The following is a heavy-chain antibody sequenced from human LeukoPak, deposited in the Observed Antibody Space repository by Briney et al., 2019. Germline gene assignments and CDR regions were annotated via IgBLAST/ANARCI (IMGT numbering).Heavy chain of an antibody. V-gene: IGHV3-30-3*01. Sequence: GGSLRLSCAASGFTFSSYAMHWVRQAPGKGLEWVAVISYDGSNKYYADSVKGRFTISRDNSKNTLYLQMNSLRAEDTAVYYCARVTGRAPRGDYLDYWGQGTLVTVSS. CDR2: ISYDGSNK. CDR3: ARVTGRAPRGDYLDY. D-gene: IGHD2-21*02. CDR1: GFTFSSYA. J-gene: IGHJ4*02.